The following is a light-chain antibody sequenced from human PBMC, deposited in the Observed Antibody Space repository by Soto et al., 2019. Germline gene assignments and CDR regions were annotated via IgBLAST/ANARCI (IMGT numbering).Light chain of an antibody. CDR2: DAS. J-gene: IGKJ1*01. V-gene: IGKV3-11*01. Sequence: EILFTQSPATMSLSPGSRYTLSCRASQSVSSYLAWYQQKPGQAPSLLIYDASNRATGIPARFSGSGSGTDFTLTISSLEPEDFAVYYCQQRSNWPTFGQGTKLDIK. CDR1: QSVSSY. CDR3: QQRSNWPT.